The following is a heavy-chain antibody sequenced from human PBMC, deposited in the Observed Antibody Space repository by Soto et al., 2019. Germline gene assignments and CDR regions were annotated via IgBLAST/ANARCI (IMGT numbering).Heavy chain of an antibody. J-gene: IGHJ5*02. CDR1: GYTFTDFF. V-gene: IGHV1-2*02. Sequence: ASVKVSCKAYGYTFTDFFLHWLRQAPGQGLEWMGWINPNSGATNYAQKFRGRVTMTRDTSVNTAYMELSRLRSDDTAVYYCAKDKILPATIYGGAYNCFDPWGQGTLVTVSS. D-gene: IGHD5-12*01. CDR2: INPNSGAT. CDR3: AKDKILPATIYGGAYNCFDP.